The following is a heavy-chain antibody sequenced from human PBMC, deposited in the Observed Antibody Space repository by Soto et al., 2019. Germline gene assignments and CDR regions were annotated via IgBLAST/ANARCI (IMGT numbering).Heavy chain of an antibody. CDR3: ARHVNSSGWYRPYYYYYYYMDV. D-gene: IGHD6-19*01. Sequence: SETLSLTCTVSGGSISSSSYYWGWIRQPPGKGLEWIGSIYYSGSTYYNPSLKSRVTISVDTSKNQFSLKLSSVTAADTAVYYCARHVNSSGWYRPYYYYYYYMDVWGKGTTVTVSS. CDR2: IYYSGST. V-gene: IGHV4-39*01. J-gene: IGHJ6*03. CDR1: GGSISSSSYY.